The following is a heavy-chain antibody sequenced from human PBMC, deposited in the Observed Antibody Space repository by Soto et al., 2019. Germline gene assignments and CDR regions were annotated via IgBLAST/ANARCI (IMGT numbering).Heavy chain of an antibody. D-gene: IGHD3-3*01. CDR1: GFTFSSYS. Sequence: EVQLVESGGGLVKPGGSLRLSCAASGFTFSSYSMNWVRQAPGKGLEWVSSISSSSSYIYYADSVKGRFTISRDNAKNSLYLQMNSLRAEDRAVYYCARVGYYDFWSESSSTYYYYYMDVWGKGTTVTVSS. V-gene: IGHV3-21*01. CDR2: ISSSSSYI. J-gene: IGHJ6*03. CDR3: ARVGYYDFWSESSSTYYYYYMDV.